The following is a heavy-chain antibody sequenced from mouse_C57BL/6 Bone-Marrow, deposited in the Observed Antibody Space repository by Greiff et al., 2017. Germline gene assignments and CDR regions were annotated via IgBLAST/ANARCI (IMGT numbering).Heavy chain of an antibody. D-gene: IGHD2-5*01. Sequence: QVQLQQSGAELVKPGASVKISCKASGYAFSSYWMNWVKQRPGKGLEWIGQIYPGDGDTNYNGKFKGKATLTADKSSSTAYMQLSSLTSEYSAVYFCASDYSNYEGAMDYWGQGTSVTVSS. J-gene: IGHJ4*01. CDR1: GYAFSSYW. CDR2: IYPGDGDT. CDR3: ASDYSNYEGAMDY. V-gene: IGHV1-80*01.